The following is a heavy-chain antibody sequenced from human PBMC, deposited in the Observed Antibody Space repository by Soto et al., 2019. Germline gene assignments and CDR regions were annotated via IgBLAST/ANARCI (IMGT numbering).Heavy chain of an antibody. Sequence: GGSLRLSCAASGFTFSSYGMHWVRQAPGKGLEWVAVIWYDGSNKYYADSVKGRFTISRDNSKNTLYLQMNSLRAEDTAVYYCASPVAYRGAFDIWGQGTMVTVSS. D-gene: IGHD5-12*01. V-gene: IGHV3-33*01. CDR1: GFTFSSYG. J-gene: IGHJ3*02. CDR3: ASPVAYRGAFDI. CDR2: IWYDGSNK.